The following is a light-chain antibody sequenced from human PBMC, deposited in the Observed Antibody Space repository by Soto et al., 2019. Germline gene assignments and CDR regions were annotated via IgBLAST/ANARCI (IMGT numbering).Light chain of an antibody. Sequence: DIQMTQSPSSLSASVGDRVTITCRASQSVSNYLNWFQQKPGKAPKLLIYATSTLESGVPSRFSGSGSETDFTLTISSLRPEDFATYFCQQYYNTPRTFGKGTKVEIK. CDR2: ATS. CDR1: QSVSNY. CDR3: QQYYNTPRT. J-gene: IGKJ1*01. V-gene: IGKV1-39*01.